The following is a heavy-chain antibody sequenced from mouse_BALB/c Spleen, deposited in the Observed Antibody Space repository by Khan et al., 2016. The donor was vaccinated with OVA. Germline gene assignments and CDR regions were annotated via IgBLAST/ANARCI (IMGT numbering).Heavy chain of an antibody. CDR1: GYTFTSYW. CDR3: ARNPFAY. Sequence: QVQLQQSGAELVRPGASVKLSCEASGYTFTSYWMNWVKQSPEQGLEWIGRIDPYDSETHYNQNFKDKAILTVDKSSSTAYLQLSSLTSEDSAVYFCARNPFAYWGQGTLVTVSA. V-gene: IGHV1-52*01. CDR2: IDPYDSET. J-gene: IGHJ3*01.